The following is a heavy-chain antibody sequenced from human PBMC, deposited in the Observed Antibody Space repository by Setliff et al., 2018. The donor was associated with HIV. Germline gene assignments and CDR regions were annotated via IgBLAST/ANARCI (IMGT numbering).Heavy chain of an antibody. CDR1: GFTFSNAW. D-gene: IGHD2-2*01. CDR2: IYHSGST. Sequence: GSLRLSCAASGFTFSNAWMSWVRQAPGKGLEWIGNIYHSGSTNYNPSLKSRVTISVDTSKNQFSLKLSSVTAADTAVYYCARHGQDYQLGYYYYYMDVWGKGTTVTVSS. J-gene: IGHJ6*03. CDR3: ARHGQDYQLGYYYYYMDV. V-gene: IGHV4-4*02.